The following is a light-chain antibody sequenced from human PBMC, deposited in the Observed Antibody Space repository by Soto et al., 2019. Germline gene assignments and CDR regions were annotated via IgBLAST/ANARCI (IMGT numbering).Light chain of an antibody. V-gene: IGKV3-20*01. Sequence: EIVLSQSPGPLSLSPGERATFSCRASQSIDSAYLAWYQQKPGQAPRLLIYATSSRATGIPDRFSGSGSGTDFTLTISRLEPEDFAVYFCQQYDTSPRTFGQGTKVVIK. CDR3: QQYDTSPRT. CDR1: QSIDSAY. J-gene: IGKJ1*01. CDR2: ATS.